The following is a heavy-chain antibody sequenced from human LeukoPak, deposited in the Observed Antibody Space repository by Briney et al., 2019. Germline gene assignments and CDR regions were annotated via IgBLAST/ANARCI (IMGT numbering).Heavy chain of an antibody. CDR2: INSDGSST. D-gene: IGHD6-13*01. J-gene: IGHJ4*02. CDR1: GFTFSSYW. Sequence: GGSLRLSCAASGFTFSSYWMHWVRQAPGKGLVWVSRINSDGSSTSYADSVKGRFTISRDNAKNTLYLQMNSLRAEDTAVYYCARKTGAAAATGGYYFDYWGQGNLVTVSS. CDR3: ARKTGAAAATGGYYFDY. V-gene: IGHV3-74*01.